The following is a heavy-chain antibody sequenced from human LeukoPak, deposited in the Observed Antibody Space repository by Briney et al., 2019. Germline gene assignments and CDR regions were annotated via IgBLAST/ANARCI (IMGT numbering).Heavy chain of an antibody. J-gene: IGHJ5*02. V-gene: IGHV3-48*03. D-gene: IGHD2-15*01. CDR2: ISSTGSTI. CDR1: RFIFSSYE. Sequence: GGSLRLSCVASRFIFSSYEMNWVRQAPGKGLEWVSYISSTGSTIYYADSVKGRFTISRDNAKNSLYLQMNSLRAEDTAVYYCAILPRGYSVWFDPWGQGTLVTVSS. CDR3: AILPRGYSVWFDP.